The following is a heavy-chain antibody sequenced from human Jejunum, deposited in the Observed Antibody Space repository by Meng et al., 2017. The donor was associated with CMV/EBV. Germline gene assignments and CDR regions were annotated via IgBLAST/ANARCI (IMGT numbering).Heavy chain of an antibody. V-gene: IGHV4-59*01. CDR2: MYDYGSP. D-gene: IGHD2/OR15-2a*01. Sequence: QVQLQESGPGLVMSSATLSLTSTISSDSIPSSYWNWIRQSQGKGLEWIAYMYDYGSPNHNPSLKTRVTISGHTSKNQFSLKLSSVTAADTAIYYCARGGGYYDFWGQGTLVPVSS. CDR3: ARGGGYYDF. J-gene: IGHJ4*02. CDR1: SDSIPSSY.